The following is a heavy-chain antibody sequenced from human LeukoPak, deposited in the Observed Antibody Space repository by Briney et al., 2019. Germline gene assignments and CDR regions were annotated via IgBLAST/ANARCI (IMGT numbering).Heavy chain of an antibody. CDR3: ARGGAVAPKFSFDY. CDR2: ISSSSSYI. Sequence: GGSLRLSCAASGFTFSSYRMNWVRQAPGKGLEWVSSISSSSSYIYYADSVKGRFTISRDNAKNSLYLQMNSLRAEDTAVYYCARGGAVAPKFSFDYWGQGTLVTVSS. J-gene: IGHJ4*02. D-gene: IGHD6-19*01. CDR1: GFTFSSYR. V-gene: IGHV3-21*01.